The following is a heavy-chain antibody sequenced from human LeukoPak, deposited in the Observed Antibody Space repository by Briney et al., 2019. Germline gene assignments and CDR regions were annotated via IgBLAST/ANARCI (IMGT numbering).Heavy chain of an antibody. Sequence: GGSLRLSCAASGFTFSDAWMNWVRQAPGKGLEWVGRIKRKTDGGTTDYAAPVKGRFTISRDDSKNTLYLQMNSLKTEDTAVYYCTTGNWGPYWGQGTPVTVSS. CDR1: GFTFSDAW. J-gene: IGHJ4*02. CDR3: TTGNWGPY. D-gene: IGHD7-27*01. CDR2: IKRKTDGGTT. V-gene: IGHV3-15*07.